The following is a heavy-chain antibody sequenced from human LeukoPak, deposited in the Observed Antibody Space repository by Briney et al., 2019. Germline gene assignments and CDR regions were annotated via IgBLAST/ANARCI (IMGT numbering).Heavy chain of an antibody. CDR3: ARLWDYSSGYNDY. J-gene: IGHJ4*02. D-gene: IGHD3-22*01. V-gene: IGHV1-69*05. Sequence: SVKVSCKASGGTFSSHAISWVRQAPGQGLEWMGGIIPIFGTANYAQKFQGRVTITTDESTSTAYMELSSLRSEDTAVYYCARLWDYSSGYNDYWGQGTLVTVSS. CDR2: IIPIFGTA. CDR1: GGTFSSHA.